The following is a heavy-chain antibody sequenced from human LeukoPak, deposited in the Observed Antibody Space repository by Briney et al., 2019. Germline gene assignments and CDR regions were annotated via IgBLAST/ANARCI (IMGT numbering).Heavy chain of an antibody. CDR1: GYTFTSYG. CDR2: ISAYNGNT. J-gene: IGHJ4*02. V-gene: IGHV1-18*01. D-gene: IGHD3-10*01. CDR3: ARDRTMVRGATVGY. Sequence: GASVKVSCKASGYTFTSYGISWVRQAPGQGLEWMGWISAYNGNTNYAQKLQGRVTMTTDTSTSTAYIELRSLRSDDTAVYYCARDRTMVRGATVGYWGQGTLVTVSS.